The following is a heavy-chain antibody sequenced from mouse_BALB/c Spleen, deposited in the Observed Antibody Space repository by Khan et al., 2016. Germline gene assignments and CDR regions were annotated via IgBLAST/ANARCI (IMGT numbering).Heavy chain of an antibody. CDR3: ARGGDYSLYYAMDY. CDR1: GYTFTSYW. Sequence: QVQLQQSGAELARPGASVKLSCKASGYTFTSYWMQWVKQRPGQGLEWIGAIYPGDGDTRYTQKFKGKATLTADKSSSTAYMQLRSLASEDSAVYYCARGGDYSLYYAMDYWGQGTSVTVSS. J-gene: IGHJ4*01. V-gene: IGHV1-87*01. CDR2: IYPGDGDT. D-gene: IGHD1-1*01.